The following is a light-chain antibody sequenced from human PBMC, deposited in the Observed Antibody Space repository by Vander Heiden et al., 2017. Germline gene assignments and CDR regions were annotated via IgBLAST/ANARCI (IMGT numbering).Light chain of an antibody. CDR2: WAS. Sequence: IVMTQSPDPLAVSLGERATINCKSSQSVLYSSNNKNYLAWYQQRPGQPPKLLVYWASTRESGVPDRFSGSGSGTYFSLTISSLQAEDVATYYCQQYYTTPLTFGGGTKVEIK. CDR1: QSVLYSSNNKNY. V-gene: IGKV4-1*01. CDR3: QQYYTTPLT. J-gene: IGKJ4*01.